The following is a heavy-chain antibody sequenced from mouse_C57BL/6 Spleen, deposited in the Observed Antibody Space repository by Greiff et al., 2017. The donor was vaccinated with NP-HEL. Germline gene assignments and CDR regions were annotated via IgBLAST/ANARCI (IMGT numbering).Heavy chain of an antibody. Sequence: QVQLQQPGAELVRPGSSVKLSCKASGYTFTSYWLHWVKQRPIQGLEWIGNIDPSDSETHYNQKFKDKATLTVDKSSSTAYMQLSSLTSEDSAVYYCARTDYGSSYVFDYWGQGTTLTVSS. CDR2: IDPSDSET. D-gene: IGHD1-1*01. V-gene: IGHV1-52*01. CDR1: GYTFTSYW. CDR3: ARTDYGSSYVFDY. J-gene: IGHJ2*01.